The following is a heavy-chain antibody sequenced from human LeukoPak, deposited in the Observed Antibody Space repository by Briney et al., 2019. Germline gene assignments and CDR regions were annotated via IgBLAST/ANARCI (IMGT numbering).Heavy chain of an antibody. D-gene: IGHD3/OR15-3a*01. Sequence: GGSLRLSCATSGFTFSSYWMSWVRQAPGKGLEWVANIKEDGSEEYYVDSVKGRFTISRDNAKNSLCLQMNGLRVEDTAVYYCAKGDWYPGVDYYYGMDVGGQGTTVTVSS. CDR1: GFTFSSYW. V-gene: IGHV3-7*03. CDR2: IKEDGSEE. CDR3: AKGDWYPGVDYYYGMDV. J-gene: IGHJ6*02.